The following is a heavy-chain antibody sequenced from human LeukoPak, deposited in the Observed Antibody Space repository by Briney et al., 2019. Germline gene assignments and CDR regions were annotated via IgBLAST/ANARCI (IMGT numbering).Heavy chain of an antibody. J-gene: IGHJ4*02. V-gene: IGHV3-74*01. CDR2: INTDGSTT. CDR3: AKVPYYYDSSGYYDY. Sequence: GGSLRLSCAASGFTFSNYWMHWVRQAPGKGLVWVTRINTDGSTTSYADSVEGRFTISRDNAKNTLYLQMNSLRAEDTAVYYCAKVPYYYDSSGYYDYWGQGTLVTVSS. CDR1: GFTFSNYW. D-gene: IGHD3-22*01.